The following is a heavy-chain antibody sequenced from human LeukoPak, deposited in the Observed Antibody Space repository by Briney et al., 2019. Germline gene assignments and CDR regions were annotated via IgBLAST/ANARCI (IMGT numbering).Heavy chain of an antibody. CDR3: ARTLRRSDYGGNSGLKDY. CDR2: ISGSGSST. Sequence: GGSLRLSCAASGFTFSSYAMSWVRQAPGKGLEWVSAISGSGSSTYYADSVKGRFTISRDNAKNSLYLQMNSLRAEDTAVYYCARTLRRSDYGGNSGLKDYWGQGTLVTVSS. J-gene: IGHJ4*02. D-gene: IGHD4-23*01. V-gene: IGHV3-23*01. CDR1: GFTFSSYA.